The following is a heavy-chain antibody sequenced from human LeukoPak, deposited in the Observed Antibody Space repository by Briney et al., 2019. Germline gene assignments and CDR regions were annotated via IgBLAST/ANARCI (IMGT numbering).Heavy chain of an antibody. CDR1: GFTFSSYS. V-gene: IGHV3-21*01. CDR2: ISSSSSYI. CDR3: ARDSQLLWFGELIKYLDY. J-gene: IGHJ4*02. D-gene: IGHD3-10*01. Sequence: GGSLRLSCAASGFTFSSYSMNWVRQAPGKGLEWVSSISSSSSYIYYADSVKGRFTISRDNAKNSLYLQMNSLRAEDTAVYYCARDSQLLWFGELIKYLDYWGQGTLVTVSS.